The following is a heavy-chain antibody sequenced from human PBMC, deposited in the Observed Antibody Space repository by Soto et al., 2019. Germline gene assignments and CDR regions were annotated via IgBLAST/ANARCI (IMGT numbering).Heavy chain of an antibody. CDR2: IYHSGST. CDR3: ARYIAASGTYYLDF. J-gene: IGHJ4*02. CDR1: GGSISSNNW. D-gene: IGHD6-13*01. Sequence: QVQLEESGPGLAKPSGTLSLTCTVSGGSISSNNWWSWVRQPPGKGLEWIGEIYHSGSTNYNPSLTSPIIISVDTSKNQFSLRLSSVTAADTAVYYCARYIAASGTYYLDFWGQGTLVTVSS. V-gene: IGHV4-4*02.